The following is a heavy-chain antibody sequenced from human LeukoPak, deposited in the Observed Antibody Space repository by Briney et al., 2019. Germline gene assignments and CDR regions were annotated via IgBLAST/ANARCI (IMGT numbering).Heavy chain of an antibody. V-gene: IGHV3-21*01. CDR3: AREASHHYDFWSGYPDH. D-gene: IGHD3-3*01. CDR1: GFTFSSYS. J-gene: IGHJ4*02. Sequence: PGGSLRLSCAASGFTFSSYSMNWVRQAPGKGLEWVSSISSSSSYIYYADSVKGRFTISRDNAKNSLYLQMNSLRAEDTAVYYCAREASHHYDFWSGYPDHWGQGTLVTVSS. CDR2: ISSSSSYI.